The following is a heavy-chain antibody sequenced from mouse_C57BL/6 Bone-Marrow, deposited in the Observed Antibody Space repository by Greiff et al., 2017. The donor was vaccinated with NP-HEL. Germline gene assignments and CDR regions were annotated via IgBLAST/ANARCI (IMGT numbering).Heavy chain of an antibody. D-gene: IGHD3-1*01. CDR2: IHPNSGST. CDR3: AYSGYFDY. J-gene: IGHJ2*01. Sequence: VQLQQPGAELVKPGASVKLSCKASGYTFTSYWMHWVKQRPGQGLEWIGMIHPNSGSTNYNEKFKSKATLTVDKSSSTAYMQLISLTSEDSAVYYCAYSGYFDYWGQGTTLTVSS. V-gene: IGHV1-64*01. CDR1: GYTFTSYW.